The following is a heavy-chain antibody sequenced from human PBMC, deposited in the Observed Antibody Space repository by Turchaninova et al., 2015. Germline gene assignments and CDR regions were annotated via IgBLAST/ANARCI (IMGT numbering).Heavy chain of an antibody. Sequence: EVQLVESGGGLVQPGGSLRLSCAASGFTVSSDYMTWVRQAPGKGVEVVSFFYRGDRGTYYADAVKGRFTSSRDNSKNMVDLQMNSLRAEDTAVYYCARHDYGGSWGQGTLVTVSS. CDR1: GFTVSSDY. CDR2: FYRGDRGT. V-gene: IGHV3-53*01. J-gene: IGHJ4*02. CDR3: ARHDYGGS. D-gene: IGHD4-23*01.